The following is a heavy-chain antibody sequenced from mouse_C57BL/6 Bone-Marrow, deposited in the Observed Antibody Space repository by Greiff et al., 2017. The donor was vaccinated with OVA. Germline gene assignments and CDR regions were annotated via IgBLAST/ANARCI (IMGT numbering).Heavy chain of an antibody. CDR3: ARCRTAQAKAWFAY. D-gene: IGHD3-2*02. J-gene: IGHJ3*01. V-gene: IGHV1-42*01. Sequence: EVKLQESGPELVKPGASVKISCKASGYSFTGYYMHWVTQSPEKSLEWIGEINPSTGGTTYNQKFKAKATLTVDKSSSTAYMQLKSLTSEDSAVYYCARCRTAQAKAWFAYWGQGTLVTVSA. CDR2: INPSTGGT. CDR1: GYSFTGYY.